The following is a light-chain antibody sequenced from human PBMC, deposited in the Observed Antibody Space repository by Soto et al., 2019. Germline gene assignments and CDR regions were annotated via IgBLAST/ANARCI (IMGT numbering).Light chain of an antibody. CDR2: GNS. CDR1: SSNIGAGYD. V-gene: IGLV1-40*01. Sequence: QSVLTQPPSVSGAPGQRVTISCTGSSSNIGAGYDVHWYQQLPGTAPKLLIYGNSNRPSGVPDRFSGSKSGTSASLAITGLQAEDEADYYCQSYDSSLCGSSWVFGGGTKLTVL. CDR3: QSYDSSLCGSSWV. J-gene: IGLJ3*02.